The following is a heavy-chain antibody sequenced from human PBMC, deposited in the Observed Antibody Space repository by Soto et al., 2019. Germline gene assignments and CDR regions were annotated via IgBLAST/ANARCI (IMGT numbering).Heavy chain of an antibody. V-gene: IGHV3-72*01. CDR2: ARKKGNTYTT. CDR1: GFTFSGHY. Sequence: GGSLRLSCAGSGFTFSGHYMNWVRQAPGKGLEWVGRARKKGNTYTTEYAASVEGRFTISRDDSKNSLYLQMNSLKTEDTALYYCAREISGWAPDAFDIWGQGTMVTVSS. J-gene: IGHJ3*02. D-gene: IGHD6-19*01. CDR3: AREISGWAPDAFDI.